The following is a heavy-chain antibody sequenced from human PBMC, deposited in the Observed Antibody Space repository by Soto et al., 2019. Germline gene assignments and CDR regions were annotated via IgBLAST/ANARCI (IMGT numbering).Heavy chain of an antibody. V-gene: IGHV1-69*01. CDR1: GGTFSSHA. J-gene: IGHJ5*02. D-gene: IGHD6-6*01. CDR3: AIGDRSSWIGNP. Sequence: QVHLVQSGAEVTKAGSSVKVSCKASGGTFSSHAFSWVRQAPGQGLEWVGGIIPIFETANYAQEFQGRVTISADESTNTVILGLNNLRSDDTDISFCAIGDRSSWIGNPWGPGAQVTVS. CDR2: IIPIFETA.